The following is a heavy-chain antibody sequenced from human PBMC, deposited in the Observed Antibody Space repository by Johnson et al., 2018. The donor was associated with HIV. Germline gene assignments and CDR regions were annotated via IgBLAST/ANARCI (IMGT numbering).Heavy chain of an antibody. V-gene: IGHV3-30*02. CDR2: IRYDGSNK. D-gene: IGHD3-10*01. J-gene: IGHJ3*02. CDR3: CYGSGTYDGPAFDI. CDR1: GFTFSSYG. Sequence: QVQLVESGGGVVQPGGSLRLSCAASGFTFSSYGMHWVRQAPGKGLEWVAFIRYDGSNKYYVDSVKRRFTISRDNSKNTLYLQMNSLIPEDTAVYYCCYGSGTYDGPAFDIWGQGTVVIVSS.